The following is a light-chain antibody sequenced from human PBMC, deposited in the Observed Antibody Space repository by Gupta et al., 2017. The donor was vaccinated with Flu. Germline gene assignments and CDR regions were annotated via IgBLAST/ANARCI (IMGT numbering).Light chain of an antibody. CDR2: RKN. CDR3: AAWDDSLSAHVV. Sequence: QSVLTPPPSASGTPGQRVTISCSGSSSNIGSNYVYWYQQLPGTAPKRLIYRKNERPSGVPDRFSGSKSGSSASLAISGLRSEDEAEYYCAAWDDSLSAHVVFGGGTKLTVL. J-gene: IGLJ2*01. CDR1: SSNIGSNY. V-gene: IGLV1-47*01.